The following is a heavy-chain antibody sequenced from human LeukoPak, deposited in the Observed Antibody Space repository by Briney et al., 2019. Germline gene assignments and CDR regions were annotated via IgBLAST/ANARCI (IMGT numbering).Heavy chain of an antibody. CDR2: ISGGGGTT. Sequence: GGSLRLSCAASGFTFSNYAVSWVRQAPGKGLEWVSAISGGGGTTFYADSVKGRFTISRDNSKNTLYLQVNSLRAADTAIYYCTKVQEMDTILTPFHYWGQGTLVTVSS. D-gene: IGHD5-24*01. CDR3: TKVQEMDTILTPFHY. CDR1: GFTFSNYA. J-gene: IGHJ4*02. V-gene: IGHV3-23*01.